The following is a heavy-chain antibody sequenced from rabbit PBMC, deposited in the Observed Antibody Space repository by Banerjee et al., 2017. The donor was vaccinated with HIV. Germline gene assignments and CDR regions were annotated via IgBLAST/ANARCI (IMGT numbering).Heavy chain of an antibody. CDR3: ARDSASSFSSYGMDL. V-gene: IGHV1S40*01. CDR2: IDAGSSSFT. CDR1: GVSFSSNHY. Sequence: EESGGGLVKPGASLTLTCTASGVSFSSNHYMCWVRQAPGKGLEWIACIDAGSSSFTYFASWVKGRFTISKASSTTVTLQMTSLTAADTATYFCARDSASSFSSYGMDLWGPGTLVTVS. D-gene: IGHD8-1*01. J-gene: IGHJ6*01.